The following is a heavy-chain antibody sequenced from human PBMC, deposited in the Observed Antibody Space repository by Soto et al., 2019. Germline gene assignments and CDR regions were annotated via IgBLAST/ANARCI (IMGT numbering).Heavy chain of an antibody. Sequence: QVQLVQSGAEVKKPGSSVKVSCKASGGTFSSYAISWVRQAPGPGLEWMGGIIPTFGTANYAQKFQGRVTITADACMSTAYFELRGLNSEATAVYYCQSASGSYYDDAFDIWGQGTMVTVSS. J-gene: IGHJ3*02. CDR1: GGTFSSYA. D-gene: IGHD1-26*01. V-gene: IGHV1-69*12. CDR2: IIPTFGTA. CDR3: QSASGSYYDDAFDI.